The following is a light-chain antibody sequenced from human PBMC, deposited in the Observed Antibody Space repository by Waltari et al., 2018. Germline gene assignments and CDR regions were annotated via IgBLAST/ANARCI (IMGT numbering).Light chain of an antibody. CDR1: SSDLGGYNY. Sequence: QSALTQPPSASGSPGQSVTLPCTGTSSDLGGYNYVSWYQQHPGKAPKVMIYEVTKRPSGVPDRFSGSKSGNTASLTVSGLQAEDEADYYCSSYAGSDNWVFGGGTKLTVL. J-gene: IGLJ3*02. V-gene: IGLV2-8*01. CDR2: EVT. CDR3: SSYAGSDNWV.